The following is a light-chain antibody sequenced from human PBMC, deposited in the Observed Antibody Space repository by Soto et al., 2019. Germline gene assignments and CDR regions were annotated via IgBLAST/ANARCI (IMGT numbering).Light chain of an antibody. CDR3: SSKRTTASLV. V-gene: IGLV2-14*01. CDR2: EVS. J-gene: IGLJ1*01. Sequence: QSALAQPASVSGSPGQTITISCTGTSSDVGAYNYVSWYQQHPGKAPKLMIYEVSNRPSGVSDRFSGSKSGNTASLTISGLQHAEEAESYCSSKRTTASLVFGTGTKVNVL. CDR1: SSDVGAYNY.